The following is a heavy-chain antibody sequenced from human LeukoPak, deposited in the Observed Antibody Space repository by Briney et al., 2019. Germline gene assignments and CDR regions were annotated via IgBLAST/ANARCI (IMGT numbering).Heavy chain of an antibody. D-gene: IGHD1-1*01. J-gene: IGHJ4*02. V-gene: IGHV3-20*04. CDR2: INWNGSIT. CDR1: GSTFDDFG. Sequence: GGSLRLSCTTSGSTFDDFGLSWVRQAPGKGLEWVSSINWNGSITPYADSVRGRFTISRDNDKNSLYLQMNSLKVEDTALYYCTRDETGIDYWGPGTLVTVSS. CDR3: TRDETGIDY.